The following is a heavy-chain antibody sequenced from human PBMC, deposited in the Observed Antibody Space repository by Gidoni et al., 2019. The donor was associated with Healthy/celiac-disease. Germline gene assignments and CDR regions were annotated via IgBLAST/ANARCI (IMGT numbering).Heavy chain of an antibody. CDR2: IKSKTDGGTT. J-gene: IGHJ5*02. V-gene: IGHV3-15*01. Sequence: EVQLVESGGGLVKPGGSLRLSCAASGFTFSNAWMSWVRQAPGKGLEWVGRIKSKTDGGTTDYAAPVKGRFTISRDDSKNTLYLQMNSLKTEDTAVYYCTTDWVCGGSCYSTWGQGTLVTVSS. D-gene: IGHD2-15*01. CDR1: GFTFSNAW. CDR3: TTDWVCGGSCYST.